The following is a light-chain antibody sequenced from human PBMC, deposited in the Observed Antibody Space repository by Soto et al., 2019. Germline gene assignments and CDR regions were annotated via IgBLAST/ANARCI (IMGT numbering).Light chain of an antibody. V-gene: IGKV3-20*01. CDR2: GAS. Sequence: EIWVTQYPATLSVSPGERATLSCWASQSVGASYLAWYQKKTGQAPRLLIYGASSRATGIPERLSGSGYGTDLTITISRMQTEDFEVYYCQHYGTLLYTFGQGTKVDI. CDR3: QHYGTLLYT. J-gene: IGKJ2*01. CDR1: QSVGASY.